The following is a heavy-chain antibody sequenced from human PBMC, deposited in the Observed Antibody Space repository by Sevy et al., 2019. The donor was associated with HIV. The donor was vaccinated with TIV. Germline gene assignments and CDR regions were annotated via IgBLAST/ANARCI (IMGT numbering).Heavy chain of an antibody. CDR3: ARGRSGYDRDWYFDL. Sequence: GGSLRLSCAASGFTFSDYYMSWIRQAPGKGLEWVSYISSSGSTIYYADSVKGRFTISRDNAKNSLYLQMNSLRAEDRAVYYCARGRSGYDRDWYFDLWGRGTLVTVSS. V-gene: IGHV3-11*01. D-gene: IGHD5-12*01. CDR1: GFTFSDYY. J-gene: IGHJ2*01. CDR2: ISSSGSTI.